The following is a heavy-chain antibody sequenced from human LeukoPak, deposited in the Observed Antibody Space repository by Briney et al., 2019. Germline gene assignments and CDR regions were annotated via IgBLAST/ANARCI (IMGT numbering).Heavy chain of an antibody. CDR3: ARHSVLRYFDWPSRGYFDL. CDR2: IYYSGST. CDR1: GASISSSDW. Sequence: SETLSLTCVVSGASISSSDWWSWVRQSPGKGLEWIGYIYYSGSTNYNPSLKSRVTISVDTSKNQFSLKLSSVTAADTAVYYCARHSVLRYFDWPSRGYFDLWGRGTLVTVSS. J-gene: IGHJ2*01. V-gene: IGHV4-59*08. D-gene: IGHD3-9*01.